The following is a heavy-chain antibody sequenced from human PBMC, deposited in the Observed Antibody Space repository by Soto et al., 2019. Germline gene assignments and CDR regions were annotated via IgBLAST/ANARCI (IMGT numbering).Heavy chain of an antibody. J-gene: IGHJ4*02. CDR3: ARAPTPFGELSPIQANFDY. CDR1: GGSISSGGYY. Sequence: QVQLQESGPGLVKPSQTLSLTCTVSGGSISSGGYYWSWIRQHPGKGLEWIGYIYYSGSTYYNPSLKSRVTISVDTSKNQFSLKLSSVTAADTAVYYCARAPTPFGELSPIQANFDYWGQGTLVTVSS. CDR2: IYYSGST. V-gene: IGHV4-31*03. D-gene: IGHD3-10*01.